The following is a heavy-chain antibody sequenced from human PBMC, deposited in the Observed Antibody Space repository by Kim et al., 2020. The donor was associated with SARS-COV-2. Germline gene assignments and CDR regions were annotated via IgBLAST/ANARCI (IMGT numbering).Heavy chain of an antibody. V-gene: IGHV3-7*03. D-gene: IGHD5-12*01. CDR2: INRDGSDK. J-gene: IGHJ3*02. CDR1: EFIFSNYW. Sequence: GGSLRLSCVASEFIFSNYWMSWVRQTPGKGLEYVANINRDGSDKYHADSVKGRFTVSRDNAKDSLYLQMNSLTAEDTAMYYCARDMARSKEALDIWGQGTMVTVS. CDR3: ARDMARSKEALDI.